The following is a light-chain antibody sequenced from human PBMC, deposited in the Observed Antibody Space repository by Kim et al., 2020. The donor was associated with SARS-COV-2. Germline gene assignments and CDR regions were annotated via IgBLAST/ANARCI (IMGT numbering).Light chain of an antibody. CDR3: CSYAGGYTFAL. CDR1: SSDVGAYNS. V-gene: IGLV2-11*03. CDR2: DVN. Sequence: QSVTIACTGTSSDVGAYNSVYWYQQHPGKAPKLMIYDVNKRPSGVPDRFSGSKSGNTASLTISGLQAEDEADYYCCSYAGGYTFALFGGGTQLTVL. J-gene: IGLJ3*02.